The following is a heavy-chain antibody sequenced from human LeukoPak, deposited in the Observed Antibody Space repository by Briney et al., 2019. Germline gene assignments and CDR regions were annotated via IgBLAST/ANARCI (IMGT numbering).Heavy chain of an antibody. V-gene: IGHV3-30*18. D-gene: IGHD3-10*01. CDR1: GFTFSSYG. Sequence: PGGSLRLSCAASGFTFSSYGMHWVRQAPGKGLEWVAVISYDGSNKYYADSVKGRFTISRDNSKNTLYLQMNSLRAEDTAVYYCAKESSGSFDYWGQGTLVTVSS. CDR2: ISYDGSNK. J-gene: IGHJ4*02. CDR3: AKESSGSFDY.